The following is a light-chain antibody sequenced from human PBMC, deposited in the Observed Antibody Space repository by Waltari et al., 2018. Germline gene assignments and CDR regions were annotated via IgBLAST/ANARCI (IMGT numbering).Light chain of an antibody. CDR1: HSLGSY. CDR2: DAS. CDR3: LLRSNWPPGLS. J-gene: IGKJ4*01. V-gene: IGKV3-11*01. Sequence: ETVLTQSPATLSLSPGERATLSCRASHSLGSYLAWYQHKPGQAPRLLIYDASNRATGIPARFSGSGSGTDFTLTSSSLEPEDFAVYYCLLRSNWPPGLSFGGGTKVDIK.